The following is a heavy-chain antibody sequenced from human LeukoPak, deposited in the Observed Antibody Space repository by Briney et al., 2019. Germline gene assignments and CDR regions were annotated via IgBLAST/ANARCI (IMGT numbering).Heavy chain of an antibody. CDR3: ARARLALGDRFLEWLSPYYFGY. Sequence: SETLSLTCTVSGGSISSGGYYWSWIRQPPGKGLEWIGYIYHSGSTYYNPSLKSRVTISVDRSKNQFSLKLSSVTAANTAVYYCARARLALGDRFLEWLSPYYFGYWGQGTLVTVSS. CDR1: GGSISSGGYY. CDR2: IYHSGST. D-gene: IGHD3-3*01. V-gene: IGHV4-30-2*01. J-gene: IGHJ4*02.